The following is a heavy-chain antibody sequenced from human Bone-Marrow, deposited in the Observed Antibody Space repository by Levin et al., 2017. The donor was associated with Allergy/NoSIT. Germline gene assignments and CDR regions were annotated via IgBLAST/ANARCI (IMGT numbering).Heavy chain of an antibody. V-gene: IGHV3-30*04. J-gene: IGHJ4*02. CDR3: ARARTYSSGWYYFDY. Sequence: GGSLRLSCAASGFTFSSYAMHWVRQAPGKGLEWVAVISYDGSNKYYADSVKGRFTISRDNSKNTLYLQMNSLRAEDTAVYYCARARTYSSGWYYFDYWGQGTLVTVSS. D-gene: IGHD6-19*01. CDR2: ISYDGSNK. CDR1: GFTFSSYA.